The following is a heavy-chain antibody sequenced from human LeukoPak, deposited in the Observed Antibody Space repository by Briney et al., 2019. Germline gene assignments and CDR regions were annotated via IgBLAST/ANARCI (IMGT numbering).Heavy chain of an antibody. CDR3: ALFVTAEWKLPNYFDY. CDR1: GYTFTNYG. V-gene: IGHV1-18*01. Sequence: ASVKVSCKASGYTFTNYGISWVRQAPGQGLEWMGWINAYNGNTNYAEKFQGRVTMTADTSTSTAYMELRSLRSDDTAVYYCALFVTAEWKLPNYFDYWGQGTLVTVSS. D-gene: IGHD1-26*01. CDR2: INAYNGNT. J-gene: IGHJ4*02.